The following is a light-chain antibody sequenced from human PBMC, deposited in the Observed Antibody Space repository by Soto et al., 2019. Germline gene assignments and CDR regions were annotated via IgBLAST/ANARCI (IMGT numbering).Light chain of an antibody. CDR2: GVS. CDR3: QQYNSWPLT. J-gene: IGKJ4*01. V-gene: IGKV3-15*01. CDR1: HSVSNN. Sequence: EIVMTQSPATLSVSPGEGATLSCRASHSVSNNLAWYQQRPGQAPRLLIYGVSTRATGIPARFSGFGSGSDFSLTISSLQYEDFASYYCQQYNSWPLTFGGGTKVEIK.